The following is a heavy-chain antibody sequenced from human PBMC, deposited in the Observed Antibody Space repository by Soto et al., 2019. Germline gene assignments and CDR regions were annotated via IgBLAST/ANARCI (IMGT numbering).Heavy chain of an antibody. CDR2: ISVYNGNT. Sequence: QVKLVQSGTEVKKPGASIKVSCKASGYSFATSGMTWVRQAPGQGLEWMGWISVYNGNTNYEQNLQDRVTMTTDTSPNTAYLEVRNLRSDDTAVYYGARAGQYYDASGYAAWGQGTLVTVSS. CDR1: GYSFATSG. J-gene: IGHJ5*02. D-gene: IGHD3-22*01. CDR3: ARAGQYYDASGYAA. V-gene: IGHV1-18*01.